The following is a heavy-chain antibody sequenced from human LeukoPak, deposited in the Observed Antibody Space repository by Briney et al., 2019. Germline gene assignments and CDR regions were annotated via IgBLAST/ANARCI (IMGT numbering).Heavy chain of an antibody. V-gene: IGHV4-59*12. CDR3: AHNDDFWSGYYTGVFDY. CDR2: IYYSGST. D-gene: IGHD3-3*01. J-gene: IGHJ4*02. CDR1: GGSISSYY. Sequence: PSETLSLTCTVSGGSISSYYWSWIRQPPGKGLEWIGNIYYSGSTYYNPSLKSRVTISVDTSKNQFSLKLSSVTAADTAVYYCAHNDDFWSGYYTGVFDYWGQGTLVTVSS.